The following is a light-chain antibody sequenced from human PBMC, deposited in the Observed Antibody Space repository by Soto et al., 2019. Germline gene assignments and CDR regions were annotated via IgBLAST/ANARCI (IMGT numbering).Light chain of an antibody. V-gene: IGKV3-20*01. CDR3: QQYGSSPS. Sequence: EIVFTQSPGTLSLSPGERVTLSCRASQSLRSSYLAWYQQKPGQAPSLLIYGASNRATGIADRFSGSGSGTDFTLTISRLEPEDFAVYYCQQYGSSPSFGGGTKVDIK. J-gene: IGKJ4*01. CDR1: QSLRSSY. CDR2: GAS.